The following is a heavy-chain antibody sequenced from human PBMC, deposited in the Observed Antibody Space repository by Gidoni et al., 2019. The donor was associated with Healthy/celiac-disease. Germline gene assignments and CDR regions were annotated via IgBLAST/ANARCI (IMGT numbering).Heavy chain of an antibody. CDR1: VGTFSSYA. J-gene: IGHJ6*02. CDR3: AREDTFGRDV. Sequence: HVQLVHSGAEVKKPGSSVKVSCKASVGTFSSYAISWVRQATGQGLEWMGGIIPIFGTANYAQKFQGRVTITADESTSTAYMELSSLRSEETAVYYCAREDTFGRDVWGQGNTVTVSS. CDR2: IIPIFGTA. V-gene: IGHV1-69*01. D-gene: IGHD3-16*01.